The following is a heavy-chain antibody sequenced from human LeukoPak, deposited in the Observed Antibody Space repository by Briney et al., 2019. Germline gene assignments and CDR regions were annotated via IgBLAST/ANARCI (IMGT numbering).Heavy chain of an antibody. CDR2: IYHSGST. D-gene: IGHD6-13*01. CDR1: GYYY. V-gene: IGHV4-38-2*02. J-gene: IGHJ4*02. Sequence: SETLSLTCTVSGYYYWGWIRQPPGKGLEWIGSIYHSGSTYYNPSLKSRVTISVDTSMNQFSLKLSSVTAADTAVYYCARVGSSWPHYYFDYWGQGTLVTVSS. CDR3: ARVGSSWPHYYFDY.